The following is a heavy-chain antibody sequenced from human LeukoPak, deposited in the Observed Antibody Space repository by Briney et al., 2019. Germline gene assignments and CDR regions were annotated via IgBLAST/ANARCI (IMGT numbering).Heavy chain of an antibody. CDR2: IYYSGST. Sequence: SETLSLTCTVSGGSISSYYWSWIRQPPGKGLEWIGYIYYSGSTNYNPSLKSRVTISVDTSKNQFSLKLSSVTAADTAVYYCARHYYDSSGPNEFDPWGQGTLVTVSS. J-gene: IGHJ5*02. CDR3: ARHYYDSSGPNEFDP. V-gene: IGHV4-59*08. CDR1: GGSISSYY. D-gene: IGHD3-22*01.